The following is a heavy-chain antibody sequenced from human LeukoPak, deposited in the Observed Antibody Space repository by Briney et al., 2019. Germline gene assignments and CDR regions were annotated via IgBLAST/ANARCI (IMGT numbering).Heavy chain of an antibody. CDR1: GYTFTSYD. D-gene: IGHD3-10*01. CDR2: MNPNSGNT. J-gene: IGHJ3*02. V-gene: IGHV1-8*03. CDR3: ARRFGELLSHAFDI. Sequence: ASVKVSCKTSGYTFTSYDINWVRQATGQGLEWMGWMNPNSGNTGYAQKFQGRDTITRNTSISTAYMELSSLRSEDTAVYYCARRFGELLSHAFDIWGQGTMVTVSS.